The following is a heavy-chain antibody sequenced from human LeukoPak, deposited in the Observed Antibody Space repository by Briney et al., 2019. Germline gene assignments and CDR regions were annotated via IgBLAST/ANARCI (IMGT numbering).Heavy chain of an antibody. Sequence: GGSLRLPCAPSGFTFSSSGMHWVRQAPGKGLEWVTVVWHDGSNKYYADSVKGRFTVSRDNSKNTLYLQMNSLRAEDTAVYYCARGNGYNYGYLDYWGQGTLVTVSS. V-gene: IGHV3-33*01. D-gene: IGHD5-18*01. CDR1: GFTFSSSG. CDR2: VWHDGSNK. CDR3: ARGNGYNYGYLDY. J-gene: IGHJ4*02.